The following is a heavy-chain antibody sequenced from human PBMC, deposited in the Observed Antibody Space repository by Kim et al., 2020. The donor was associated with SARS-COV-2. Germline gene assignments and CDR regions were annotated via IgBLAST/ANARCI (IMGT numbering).Heavy chain of an antibody. D-gene: IGHD5-12*01. Sequence: GGSLRLSCAASGFTLSNYYMHWVRQVPGKGLVWVARISSDVSRTNYADSVKGRFTISRDNAKNTLYLQVNSLRAEDTAVYYCARAHGYAALDVWGQGTM. J-gene: IGHJ3*01. CDR2: ISSDVSRT. CDR3: ARAHGYAALDV. V-gene: IGHV3-74*01. CDR1: GFTLSNYY.